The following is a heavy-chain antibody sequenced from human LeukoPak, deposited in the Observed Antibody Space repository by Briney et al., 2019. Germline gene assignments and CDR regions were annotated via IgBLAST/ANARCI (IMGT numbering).Heavy chain of an antibody. J-gene: IGHJ4*02. V-gene: IGHV1-18*01. CDR3: ARDFPYCSSTSCYVD. Sequence: ASVKVSCKASGYTFTSYGISWVRQAPGQGLEWMGWISAYNGNTNYAQKLQGRVTMTTDTSTSTAYMELRSLRSDDTAVYYCARDFPYCSSTSCYVDWGQGTLVTVSS. CDR1: GYTFTSYG. CDR2: ISAYNGNT. D-gene: IGHD2-2*01.